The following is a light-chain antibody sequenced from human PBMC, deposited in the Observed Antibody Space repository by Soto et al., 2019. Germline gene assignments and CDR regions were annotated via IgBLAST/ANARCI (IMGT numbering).Light chain of an antibody. CDR3: QVWDSISDHAI. J-gene: IGLJ2*01. V-gene: IGLV3-21*04. CDR2: YDT. Sequence: SYELTQPPSVSVAPGKTARITCGGNNIGSKSVHWYQQKPGQAPGLVIYYDTNRPSGIPERFSGSNSGNTATLTISRVEAGDEADYYCQVWDSISDHAIFGGGTKLTVL. CDR1: NIGSKS.